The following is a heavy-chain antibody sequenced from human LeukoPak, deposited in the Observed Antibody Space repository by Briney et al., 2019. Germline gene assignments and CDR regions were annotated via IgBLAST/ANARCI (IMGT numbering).Heavy chain of an antibody. CDR1: GFNFSSYA. J-gene: IGHJ6*02. CDR2: ISGSSGTT. Sequence: GGSLRLYCAASGFNFSSYAMSWVRQAPGKGLELVSAISGSSGTTYYADSVKGRFTISRDNSKNTLYLQMNSLRAEDTAVYYCAKGLGLRPYYYYGMDVWGQGTTVTVSS. CDR3: AKGLGLRPYYYYGMDV. D-gene: IGHD3-16*01. V-gene: IGHV3-23*01.